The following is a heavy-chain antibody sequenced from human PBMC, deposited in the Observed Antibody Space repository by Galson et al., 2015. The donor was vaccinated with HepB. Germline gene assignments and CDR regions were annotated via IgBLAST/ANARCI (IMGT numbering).Heavy chain of an antibody. D-gene: IGHD3-3*01. J-gene: IGHJ6*03. CDR3: ARGGYDFWSGYYLGNYMDV. CDR2: IYYSGST. V-gene: IGHV4-59*01. Sequence: SETLSLTCTVSGGSISSYYWSWIRQPPGKGLEWIGYIYYSGSTNYNPSLKSRVTISVDTSKNQFSLKLSSVTAADTAVYYCARGGYDFWSGYYLGNYMDVWGKGTTVTVSS. CDR1: GGSISSYY.